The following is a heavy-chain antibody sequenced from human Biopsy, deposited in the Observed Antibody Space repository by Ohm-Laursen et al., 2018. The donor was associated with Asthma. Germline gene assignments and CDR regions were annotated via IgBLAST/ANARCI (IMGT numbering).Heavy chain of an antibody. CDR2: INAGDGNT. J-gene: IGHJ3*02. Sequence: WVKASCQASGYTFINYAIHWVRQAPGQRLGWMVWINAGDGNTKYSQKFQGRVTITRDTSASTAYMDLRSLRSEDTAMYYCARTYCDFLTGQVNDAFAMWGQGTMVTVSS. CDR3: ARTYCDFLTGQVNDAFAM. D-gene: IGHD3-9*01. CDR1: GYTFINYA. V-gene: IGHV1-3*01.